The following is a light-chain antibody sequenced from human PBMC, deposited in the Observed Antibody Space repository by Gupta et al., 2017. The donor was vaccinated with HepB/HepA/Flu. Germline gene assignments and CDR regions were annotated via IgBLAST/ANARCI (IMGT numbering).Light chain of an antibody. Sequence: SYELTQPPSVSVSPGQTAMITCSGDALPKQYAYWYQQKPGQAPMLVIYKDSERPSGIPERFSGSSSGTTVTLTISGVQAEDEANYYCQSADSSGTWVFGGGTKLTVL. V-gene: IGLV3-25*03. J-gene: IGLJ3*02. CDR1: ALPKQY. CDR3: QSADSSGTWV. CDR2: KDS.